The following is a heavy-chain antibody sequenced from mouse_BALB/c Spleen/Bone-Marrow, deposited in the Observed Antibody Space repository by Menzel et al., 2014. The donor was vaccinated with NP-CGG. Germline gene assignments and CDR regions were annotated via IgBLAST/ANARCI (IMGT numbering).Heavy chain of an antibody. D-gene: IGHD4-1*01. CDR3: TRQRNWDHYAMDY. V-gene: IGHV5-6*01. CDR2: ISSGGGYT. J-gene: IGHJ4*01. Sequence: VQLKESGGDLVKPGGALKLSCAASGFTFSTYGMSWVRQTLDKRLEWVATISSGGGYTYYPDSVKGRFTISRDNANNILYLQMSSLKSEDTAMYYCTRQRNWDHYAMDYWGQGTSVTVSS. CDR1: GFTFSTYG.